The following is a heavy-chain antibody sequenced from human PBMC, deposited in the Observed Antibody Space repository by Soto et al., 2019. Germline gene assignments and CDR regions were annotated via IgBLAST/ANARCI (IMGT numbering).Heavy chain of an antibody. Sequence: SETLSPTCTVSGGSISSGGYYWSWIRQHPGKGLEWTGYIYYSISAYYNPSLKSRVTISVDTSKTRFSLQLSSVTAADTAVYYCASASTILSDYYDSSGYAASNWFDPWGQGTLVTVS. J-gene: IGHJ5*02. CDR1: GGSISSGGYY. CDR2: IYYSISA. D-gene: IGHD3-22*01. CDR3: ASASTILSDYYDSSGYAASNWFDP. V-gene: IGHV4-31*03.